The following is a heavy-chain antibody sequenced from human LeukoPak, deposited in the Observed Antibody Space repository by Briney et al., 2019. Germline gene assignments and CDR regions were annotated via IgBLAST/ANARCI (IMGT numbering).Heavy chain of an antibody. Sequence: GGSLRLSCAASGFXFGSYAIGWVRQAPGKGLEWVSAISGGGDSTYYAGSVKGRFSIFRDNSENTLYLQMNSLRAEDTAAYYCVKAATGTYFDYWGQGTLVTVSS. V-gene: IGHV3-23*01. CDR1: GFXFGSYA. J-gene: IGHJ4*02. D-gene: IGHD3-10*01. CDR2: ISGGGDST. CDR3: VKAATGTYFDY.